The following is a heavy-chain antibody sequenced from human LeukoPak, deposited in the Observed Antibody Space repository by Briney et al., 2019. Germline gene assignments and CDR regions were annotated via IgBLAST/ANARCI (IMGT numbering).Heavy chain of an antibody. Sequence: GGSLRLSCAASGFXFSGYWISWVRQAPGKGLEWVSAISGSGGSTYHADSVKGRFTISRDNSKNTLYLQMNSLRAEDTAVYYCAKDHQLLWFGELLFDAFDIWGQGTIVTVSS. V-gene: IGHV3-23*01. D-gene: IGHD3-10*01. CDR2: ISGSGGST. CDR3: AKDHQLLWFGELLFDAFDI. CDR1: GFXFSGYW. J-gene: IGHJ3*02.